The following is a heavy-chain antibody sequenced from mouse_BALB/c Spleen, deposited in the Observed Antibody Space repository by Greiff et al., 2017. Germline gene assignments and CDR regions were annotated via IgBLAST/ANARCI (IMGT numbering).Heavy chain of an antibody. J-gene: IGHJ3*01. Sequence: EVKLVESGGGLVKPGGSLKLSCAASGFTFSSYAMSWVRQTPEKRLEWVASISSGGSTYYPDSVKGRFTISRDNARNILYLQMSSLRSEDTAMYYCARGWGDGYYAWFAYWGQGTLVTVSA. D-gene: IGHD2-3*01. V-gene: IGHV5-6-5*01. CDR1: GFTFSSYA. CDR2: ISSGGST. CDR3: ARGWGDGYYAWFAY.